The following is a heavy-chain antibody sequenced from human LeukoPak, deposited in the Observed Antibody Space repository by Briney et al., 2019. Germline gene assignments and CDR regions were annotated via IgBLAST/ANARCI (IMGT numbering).Heavy chain of an antibody. Sequence: GASVKVSCKASGGTFSSYAISGVRQAPGQGLEWMGGIIPIFGTANYAQKFQGRVTITADESTSTAYMELSSLRSEDTAVYYCASSVKGYDSSGYYSHFDYWGQGTLVTVSS. CDR1: GGTFSSYA. D-gene: IGHD3-22*01. J-gene: IGHJ4*02. V-gene: IGHV1-69*13. CDR2: IIPIFGTA. CDR3: ASSVKGYDSSGYYSHFDY.